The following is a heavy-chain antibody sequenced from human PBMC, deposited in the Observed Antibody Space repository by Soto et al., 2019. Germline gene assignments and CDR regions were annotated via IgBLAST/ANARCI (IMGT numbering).Heavy chain of an antibody. CDR2: ISGSSSST. D-gene: IGHD6-19*01. CDR3: ARDTGSGWYPNWFDP. Sequence: GSLRLSCAASGFTFSSYAMSWVRQAPGKGLEWVSSISGSSSSTYYADSVKGRFTISRDNAKNSLYLQMNSLRAEDTAVYYCARDTGSGWYPNWFDPWGQGTLVTVSS. J-gene: IGHJ5*02. V-gene: IGHV3-23*01. CDR1: GFTFSSYA.